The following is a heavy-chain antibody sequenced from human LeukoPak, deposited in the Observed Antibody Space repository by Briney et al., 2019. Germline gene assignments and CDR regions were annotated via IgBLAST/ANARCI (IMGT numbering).Heavy chain of an antibody. CDR3: ARGRLLWFGESYYYYYYGMDV. Sequence: SETLSLTCAVYGGSFRGYYWSWIRQPPGKGLEWIGEINHSGSTNHNPSLKSRVTISVDTSKNQFSLKLSSVTAADTAVYYCARGRLLWFGESYYYYYYGMDVWGQGTTVTVSS. V-gene: IGHV4-34*01. CDR1: GGSFRGYY. D-gene: IGHD3-10*01. J-gene: IGHJ6*02. CDR2: INHSGST.